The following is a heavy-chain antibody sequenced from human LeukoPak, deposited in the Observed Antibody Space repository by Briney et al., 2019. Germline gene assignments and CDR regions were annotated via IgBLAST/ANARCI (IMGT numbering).Heavy chain of an antibody. V-gene: IGHV4-30-4*08. Sequence: SQTLSLTCAVSGGSINSGDYYWSWIRQPPGKGLEWIGYIYSSGGTYYNPSLKSRVAIFVDPSKKRFSLKLNSVAAADAAVYYCARVSGYYGVGSYYFDSWGQGILVSVSS. CDR2: IYSSGGT. D-gene: IGHD3-10*01. CDR1: GGSINSGDYY. CDR3: ARVSGYYGVGSYYFDS. J-gene: IGHJ4*02.